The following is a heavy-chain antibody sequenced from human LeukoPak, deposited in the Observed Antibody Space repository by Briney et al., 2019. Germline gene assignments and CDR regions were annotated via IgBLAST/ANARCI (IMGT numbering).Heavy chain of an antibody. D-gene: IGHD3-10*01. CDR3: ARSLDGSGSYFGFDI. CDR1: GGSISSYY. CDR2: IYYSGST. V-gene: IGHV4-59*01. J-gene: IGHJ3*02. Sequence: SETLSLTCTVSGGSISSYYWSWIRQPPGKGLEWIGYIYYSGSTNYNSSLKSRVTISVDTSKNQFSLKLSSVTAADTAVYYCARSLDGSGSYFGFDIWGQGTMVTVSS.